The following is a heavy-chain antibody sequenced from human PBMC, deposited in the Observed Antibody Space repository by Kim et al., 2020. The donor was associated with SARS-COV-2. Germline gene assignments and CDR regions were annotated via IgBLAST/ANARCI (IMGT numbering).Heavy chain of an antibody. J-gene: IGHJ4*01. V-gene: IGHV3-43*01. CDR1: GFTFDDYT. CDR3: AKDIRDGYNYVFDY. Sequence: GGSLRLSCAASGFTFDDYTMHWVRQAPGKGLEWVSLISWDGYTTYYADSVKGRFTISRDNSKNSLYLQMNSLRTEDTALYYCAKDIRDGYNYVFDYWGHGTLVTVSS. D-gene: IGHD5-12*01. CDR2: ISWDGYTT.